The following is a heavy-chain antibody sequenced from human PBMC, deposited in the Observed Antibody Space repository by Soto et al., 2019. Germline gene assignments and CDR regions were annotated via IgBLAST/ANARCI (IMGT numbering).Heavy chain of an antibody. Sequence: LRLSCAASGFTFSSYDMHWVRQATGKGLEWVSAIGTAGDTYYPGSVKGRFTISRENAKNSLYPQMNSLRAGDTAVYYCARTSTVRGVGMDVWGQGTTVTVSS. V-gene: IGHV3-13*01. J-gene: IGHJ6*02. D-gene: IGHD3-10*01. CDR3: ARTSTVRGVGMDV. CDR2: IGTAGDT. CDR1: GFTFSSYD.